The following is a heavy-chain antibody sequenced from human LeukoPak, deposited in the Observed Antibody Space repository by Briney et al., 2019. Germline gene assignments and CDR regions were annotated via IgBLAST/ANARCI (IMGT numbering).Heavy chain of an antibody. J-gene: IGHJ4*02. CDR2: IYSGGST. V-gene: IGHV3-66*01. CDR1: GFTVSSNY. D-gene: IGHD3-22*01. Sequence: GGSPRLSCAASGFTVSSNYMSWVRQAPGKGLEWVSVIYSGGSTYYADSVKGRFTISRNNSKNTLYLQMNSLRAEDTAVYYCATPGDSSGRKDFDYWGQGTLVTVSS. CDR3: ATPGDSSGRKDFDY.